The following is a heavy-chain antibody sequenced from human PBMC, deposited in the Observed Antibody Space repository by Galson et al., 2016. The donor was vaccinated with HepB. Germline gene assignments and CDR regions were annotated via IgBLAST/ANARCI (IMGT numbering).Heavy chain of an antibody. J-gene: IGHJ3*02. D-gene: IGHD5-18*01. V-gene: IGHV1-2*02. CDR3: ARAPSGYNHGTARCDPFDI. CDR1: GYTFTGHY. CDR2: MNPNYGGT. Sequence: SVKVSCKASGYTFTGHYLHWVRQAPGQGLEWMGWMNPNYGGTYYAQKFQGRVTMTSDTSISTASMELSSLRSDDTAVYYCARAPSGYNHGTARCDPFDIWGQGTMVTVSS.